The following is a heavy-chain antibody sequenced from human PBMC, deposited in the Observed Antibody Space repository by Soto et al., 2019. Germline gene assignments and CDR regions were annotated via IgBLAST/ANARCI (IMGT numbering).Heavy chain of an antibody. V-gene: IGHV1-2*02. CDR3: ARDWSSGYWSF. CDR1: GYTFTGYY. CDR2: INPNSGGT. D-gene: IGHD3-22*01. Sequence: QVQLVQSRAEVKKPGASVKVSCKASGYTFTGYYMHWVRQAPGLGLEWMGWINPNSGGTNYAQKFQGRVTMTRDTSISTVYMELGSLRSDDTAVYYCARDWSSGYWSFWGQGTLVTVSS. J-gene: IGHJ4*02.